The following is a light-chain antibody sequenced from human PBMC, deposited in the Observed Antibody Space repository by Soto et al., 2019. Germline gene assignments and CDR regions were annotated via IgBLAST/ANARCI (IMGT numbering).Light chain of an antibody. Sequence: QSALTQPASVSGSPGQSITISCTGTSSDGGGYNYVSWYQQHPGKATKLMIYEVSNRPSGVSNRFSGSKSGSTASLTISGLQAEDEADYYCSSYTISNTLVFGTGTKVTVL. CDR3: SSYTISNTLV. V-gene: IGLV2-14*01. CDR2: EVS. CDR1: SSDGGGYNY. J-gene: IGLJ1*01.